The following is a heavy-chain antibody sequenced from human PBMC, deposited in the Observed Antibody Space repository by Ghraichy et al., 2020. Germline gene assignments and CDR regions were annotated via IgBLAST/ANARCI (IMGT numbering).Heavy chain of an antibody. CDR3: ARDGLRIAAGGYFDL. J-gene: IGHJ2*01. D-gene: IGHD6-13*01. V-gene: IGHV4-59*01. Sequence: SETLSLTCTVSGGSISSYYWSWIRQPPGKGLEWIGYIYYSGSTNYNPSLKSRVTISVDTSKNQFSLKLSSVTAADTAVYYCARDGLRIAAGGYFDLWGRGTLVTVSS. CDR1: GGSISSYY. CDR2: IYYSGST.